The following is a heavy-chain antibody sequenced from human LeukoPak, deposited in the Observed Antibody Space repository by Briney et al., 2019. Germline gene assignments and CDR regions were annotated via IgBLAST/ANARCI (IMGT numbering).Heavy chain of an antibody. V-gene: IGHV4-39*01. CDR1: GGSISSSSYY. J-gene: IGHJ4*02. D-gene: IGHD6-19*01. CDR2: IYYSGST. CDR3: ATFYSSGCYYFDY. Sequence: PSETLSLTCTVSGGSISSSSYYWGWIRQPPGKGLEWIGSIYYSGSTYYNPSLKSRVTISVDTSKNQFSLKLSSVTAADTAVYYCATFYSSGCYYFDYWGQGTLVTVS.